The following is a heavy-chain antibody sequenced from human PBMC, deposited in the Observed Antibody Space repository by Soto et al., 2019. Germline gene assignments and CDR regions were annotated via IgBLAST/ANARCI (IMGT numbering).Heavy chain of an antibody. CDR3: ARSVAVPGAHIDY. J-gene: IGHJ4*02. V-gene: IGHV4-59*01. CDR1: GGCISGSY. CDR2: VYYTGST. Sequence: SETLSLTCSVSGGCISGSYWSWIRQSPGKGLEWLGYVYYTGSTNYSPSLRSRVSISVDTSKNEFSLRLSSVTAADTAVYFCARSVAVPGAHIDYWGQGTQVTVSS. D-gene: IGHD6-19*01.